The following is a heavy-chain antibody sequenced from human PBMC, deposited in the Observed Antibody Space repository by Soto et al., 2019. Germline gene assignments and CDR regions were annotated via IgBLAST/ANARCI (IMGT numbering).Heavy chain of an antibody. CDR2: INHSGSA. J-gene: IGHJ3*02. D-gene: IGHD5-18*01. V-gene: IGHV4-34*01. CDR3: ASQKQLRYNYGLTAFDI. CDR1: GGSFTDYY. Sequence: SETLSLTCAVYGGSFTDYYWSWIRQPPGKGLEWIGEINHSGSANYNPSLKSRVTISVDTSKNQFSLKLSSVTAADTAVYYCASQKQLRYNYGLTAFDIWGQGTMVTVSS.